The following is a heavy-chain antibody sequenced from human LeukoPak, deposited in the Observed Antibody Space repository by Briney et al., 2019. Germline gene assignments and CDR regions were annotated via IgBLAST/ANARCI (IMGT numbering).Heavy chain of an antibody. CDR1: GGSFSGYY. J-gene: IGHJ4*02. CDR3: ARVGDYALKD. V-gene: IGHV4-59*10. CDR2: IYNSGST. D-gene: IGHD3-16*01. Sequence: SETLSLTCAVYGGSFSGYYWSWIRQPAGKGLEWIGRIYNSGSTNYNPSLKSRVTMSVDASKNQFSLKLSSVTAADTAVYYCARVGDYALKDWGQGTLVTVSS.